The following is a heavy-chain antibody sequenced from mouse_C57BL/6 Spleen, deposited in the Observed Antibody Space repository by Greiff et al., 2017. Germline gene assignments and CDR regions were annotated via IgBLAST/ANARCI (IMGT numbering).Heavy chain of an antibody. V-gene: IGHV1-15*01. CDR2: IDPETGGT. CDR1: GYTFTDYE. CDR3: TRRVLPDYFDD. Sequence: QVHVKQSGAELVRPGASVTLSCKASGYTFTDYEMHWVKQTPVHGLEWIGAIDPETGGTAYNQKFKGKAILTADKSSSTAYMELRSLTSEDSAVYYCTRRVLPDYFDDWGQGTTLTVSS. D-gene: IGHD5-5*01. J-gene: IGHJ2*01.